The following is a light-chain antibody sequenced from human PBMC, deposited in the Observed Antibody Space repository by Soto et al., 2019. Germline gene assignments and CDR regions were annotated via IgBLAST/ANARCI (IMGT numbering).Light chain of an antibody. CDR1: QSISSW. Sequence: DIQMTQSPSTLSASVGDRVTITCRASQSISSWLAWYQQKPGKAPKLLIYKASSLESGVPSRFSGSGSGTEFTLTISSLQPDDFATYYCQQYNSYSPLFTVGPGTKVDSK. J-gene: IGKJ3*01. CDR2: KAS. V-gene: IGKV1-5*03. CDR3: QQYNSYSPLFT.